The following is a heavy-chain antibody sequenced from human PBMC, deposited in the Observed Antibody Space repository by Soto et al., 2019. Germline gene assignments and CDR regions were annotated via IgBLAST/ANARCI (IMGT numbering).Heavy chain of an antibody. CDR2: IDPSDSYT. V-gene: IGHV5-10-1*01. J-gene: IGHJ5*02. CDR1: GYSFTSYW. D-gene: IGHD2-15*01. Sequence: CKGSGYSFTSYWISWVRQMPGKGLEWMGRIDPSDSYTNYSPSFQGHVTISADKSISTAYLQWSSLKASDTAMYYCARPGYCSGGSCSDWFDPWGQGTLVTVSS. CDR3: ARPGYCSGGSCSDWFDP.